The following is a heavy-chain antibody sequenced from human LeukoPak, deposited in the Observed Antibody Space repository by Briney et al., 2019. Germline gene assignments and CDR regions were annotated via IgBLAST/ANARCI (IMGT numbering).Heavy chain of an antibody. CDR2: IYYSGST. V-gene: IGHV4-39*02. D-gene: IGHD5-18*01. Sequence: SETLSLTCTVSGGSISSSSYYWGWIRQPPGKGLEWIGSIYYSGSTYYNPSLKSRVTISVDTSKNQFSLKLSSVTAADTAVYYCARENTAKVTIDYWGQGTLVTVSS. J-gene: IGHJ4*02. CDR3: ARENTAKVTIDY. CDR1: GGSISSSSYY.